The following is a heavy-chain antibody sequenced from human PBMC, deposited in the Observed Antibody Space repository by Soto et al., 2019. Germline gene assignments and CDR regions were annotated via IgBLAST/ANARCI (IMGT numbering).Heavy chain of an antibody. CDR1: GFPFISYD. V-gene: IGHV3-30*18. CDR3: PKEQAFEQLWVFDS. Sequence: GTLRLSCAASGFPFISYDMHWVRQAPGKGLEWVALISYDGSRTSYSDSVKGRFTISRDNSKNMLFLQMDNLRADDTAVYYCPKEQAFEQLWVFDSWGQGTLVTVSS. D-gene: IGHD5-18*01. J-gene: IGHJ5*01. CDR2: ISYDGSRT.